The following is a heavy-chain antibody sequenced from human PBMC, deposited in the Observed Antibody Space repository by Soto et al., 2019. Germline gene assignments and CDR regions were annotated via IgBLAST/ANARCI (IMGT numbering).Heavy chain of an antibody. CDR3: ARECGYGDYVGMFDY. Sequence: PSETLSLTCTVSDGSVSSGSYYWIWIRQPREKRLECLGYIYYTGNTNYNPSIKSRVTKTVGASRNRLALKRSTRNAADTAGYFWARECGYGDYVGMFDYWGQGKLVTAAS. CDR1: DGSVSSGSYY. CDR2: IYYTGNT. D-gene: IGHD4-17*01. V-gene: IGHV4-61*01. J-gene: IGHJ4*02.